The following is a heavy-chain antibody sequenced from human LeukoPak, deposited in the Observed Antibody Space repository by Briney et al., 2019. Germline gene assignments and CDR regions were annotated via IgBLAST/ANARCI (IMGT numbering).Heavy chain of an antibody. D-gene: IGHD3-9*01. Sequence: GGSLRLSCAASGFTFSSYAMSWVRQAPGKGLEWVSAISGSGGSTYYADSVKGRFTISRDNSKNTLYLQMNSLRAEDTAVYYCATFDWLLSGFDYWRQGTLVTVSS. J-gene: IGHJ4*02. V-gene: IGHV3-23*01. CDR2: ISGSGGST. CDR3: ATFDWLLSGFDY. CDR1: GFTFSSYA.